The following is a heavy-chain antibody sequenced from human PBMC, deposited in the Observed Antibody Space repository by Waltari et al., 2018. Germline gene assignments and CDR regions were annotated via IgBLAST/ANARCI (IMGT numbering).Heavy chain of an antibody. J-gene: IGHJ6*02. CDR1: GFTVSSNY. V-gene: IGHV3-53*01. CDR3: ARAPTPWYYDLYYYYYYGMDV. D-gene: IGHD3-3*01. Sequence: EVQLVESGGGLIQPGGSLRLSCAASGFTVSSNYMRWVRQAPGKGLEWVSVIYSGGSTYYADSGKGRFTISRDNSKNTLYLQMNSLRAEDTAVYYCARAPTPWYYDLYYYYYYGMDVWGQGTTVTVSS. CDR2: IYSGGST.